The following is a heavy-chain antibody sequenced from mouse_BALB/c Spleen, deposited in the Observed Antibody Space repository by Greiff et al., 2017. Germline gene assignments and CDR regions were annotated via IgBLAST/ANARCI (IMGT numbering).Heavy chain of an antibody. CDR1: GYSFTSYW. V-gene: IGHV1-5*01. CDR3: TDGSSYGAMDY. D-gene: IGHD1-1*01. J-gene: IGHJ4*01. Sequence: EVQLQQSGTVLARPGASVKMSCKASGYSFTSYWMHWVKQRPGQGLEWIGAIYPGNSDTSYNQKFKGKAKLTAVTSASTAYMELSSLTNEDSAVYYCTDGSSYGAMDYWGQGTSVTVSS. CDR2: IYPGNSDT.